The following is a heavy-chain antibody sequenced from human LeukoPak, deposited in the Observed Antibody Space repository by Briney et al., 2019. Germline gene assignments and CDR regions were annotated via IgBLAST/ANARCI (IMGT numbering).Heavy chain of an antibody. CDR1: GGYISGYY. CDR3: ARISSSAPYFDY. V-gene: IGHV4-59*08. CDR2: IYYTGST. D-gene: IGHD6-6*01. Sequence: SETLSLTCSVSGGYISGYYWSLMRQPPGMGLKWIGYIYYTGSTNYNPSLKSRVTISVDTSMNQFSLKLSSVTAADTAVYYCARISSSAPYFDYWGQGSLVTVSS. J-gene: IGHJ4*02.